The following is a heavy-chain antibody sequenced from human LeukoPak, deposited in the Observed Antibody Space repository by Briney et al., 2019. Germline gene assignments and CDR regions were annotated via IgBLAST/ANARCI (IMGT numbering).Heavy chain of an antibody. Sequence: PGGSLRLSCALSGFTFKNYAITWVRQAPGKGLEWVSSISNDGRSTHYADSVKGRFTISRDNSKNPVSLQMNSLRAEDTAVYYCAKYGSGDLWLLGWYFDFWGRGTLVTVSS. CDR3: AKYGSGDLWLLGWYFDF. V-gene: IGHV3-23*01. J-gene: IGHJ2*01. CDR2: ISNDGRST. CDR1: GFTFKNYA. D-gene: IGHD3-22*01.